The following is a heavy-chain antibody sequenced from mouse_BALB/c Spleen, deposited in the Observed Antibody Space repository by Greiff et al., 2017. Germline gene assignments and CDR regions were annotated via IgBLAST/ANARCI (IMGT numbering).Heavy chain of an antibody. V-gene: IGHV1-15*01. CDR2: IDPETGGT. J-gene: IGHJ3*01. Sequence: QVQLKQSGAELVRPGASVTLSCKASGYTFTDYEMHWVKQTPVHGLEWIGAIDPETGGTAYNQKFKGKATLTADKSSSTAYMELRSLTSEDSAVYYCTRGVWFAYWGQGTLVTVSA. CDR3: TRGVWFAY. CDR1: GYTFTDYE.